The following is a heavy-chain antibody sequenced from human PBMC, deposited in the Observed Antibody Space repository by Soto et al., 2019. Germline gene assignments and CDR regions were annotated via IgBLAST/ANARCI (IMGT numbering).Heavy chain of an antibody. J-gene: IGHJ6*03. CDR1: GFTFGDYA. CDR2: IRSKAYGGTT. Sequence: GGSLRLSCTASGFTFGDYAMSWFRQAPGKGLEWVGFIRSKAYGGTTEYAASVKGRFTISRDDSKSIAYLQMNSLKTEDTAVYYCTRDWGPVVVPAADYYYYYMDVWGKGTTVTVSS. CDR3: TRDWGPVVVPAADYYYYYMDV. V-gene: IGHV3-49*03. D-gene: IGHD2-2*01.